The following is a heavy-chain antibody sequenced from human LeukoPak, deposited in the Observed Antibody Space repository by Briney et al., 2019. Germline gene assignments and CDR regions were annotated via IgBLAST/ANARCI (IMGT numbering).Heavy chain of an antibody. CDR2: ISGSGGST. V-gene: IGHV3-23*01. CDR1: GFTFSSYA. J-gene: IGHJ4*02. CDR3: AKDHEPSSSWYVIPLRYFDY. Sequence: GGSLRLSCAASGFTFSSYAMSWVRQAPGKGREWVLAISGSGGSTYYADSVKGRFTISRDNSKNTLYLQMNSLRAEDTAVYYCAKDHEPSSSWYVIPLRYFDYWGQGTLVTVSS. D-gene: IGHD6-13*01.